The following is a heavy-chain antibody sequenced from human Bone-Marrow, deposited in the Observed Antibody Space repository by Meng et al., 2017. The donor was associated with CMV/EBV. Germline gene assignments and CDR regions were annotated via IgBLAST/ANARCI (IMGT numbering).Heavy chain of an antibody. Sequence: GGSLRLSCEASGLTVSSNYMSRVRQAPGKGLEWVSVIYSGGSSTYYADSVKGRFTISRDNSKNTLYLQMNNLRAEDTAVYYCAKSMVYSSSSVGPHYYYGMDVWGQGTTVTVSS. D-gene: IGHD6-6*01. CDR3: AKSMVYSSSSVGPHYYYGMDV. J-gene: IGHJ6*02. CDR1: GLTVSSNY. CDR2: IYSGGSST. V-gene: IGHV3-23*03.